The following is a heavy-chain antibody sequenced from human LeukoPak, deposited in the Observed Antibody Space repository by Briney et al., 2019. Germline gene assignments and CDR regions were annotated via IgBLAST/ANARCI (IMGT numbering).Heavy chain of an antibody. CDR2: IIPIFGTA. CDR1: GGTFSSYA. Sequence: ASVKVPCKASGGTFSSYAISWVRQAPGQGLEWMGGIIPIFGTANYAQKFQGRVTITADESTSTAYMELSSLRSEDTAVYYCARGYYYDSSGYYHRFDYWGQGTLVTVSS. CDR3: ARGYYYDSSGYYHRFDY. J-gene: IGHJ4*02. V-gene: IGHV1-69*13. D-gene: IGHD3-22*01.